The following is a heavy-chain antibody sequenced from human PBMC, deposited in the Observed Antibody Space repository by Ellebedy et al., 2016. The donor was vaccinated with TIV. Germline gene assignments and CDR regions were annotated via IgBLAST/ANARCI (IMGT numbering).Heavy chain of an antibody. Sequence: SETLSLTCTVSGGSINSADYYWSWIRQPPGTGLEWIGYISYSGSTYYNPSLRSRIAMSLDTSQNQFSLRLNSVTAADTAVYYCARGSYVGTVGSMDVWGQGTTVTVSS. V-gene: IGHV4-30-4*01. CDR1: GGSINSADYY. CDR3: ARGSYVGTVGSMDV. CDR2: ISYSGST. D-gene: IGHD1-26*01. J-gene: IGHJ6*02.